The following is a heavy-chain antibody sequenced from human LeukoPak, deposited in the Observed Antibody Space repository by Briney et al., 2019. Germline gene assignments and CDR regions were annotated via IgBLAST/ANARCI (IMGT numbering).Heavy chain of an antibody. J-gene: IGHJ4*02. CDR1: GFTFSSYG. D-gene: IGHD3-10*01. V-gene: IGHV3-30*03. CDR2: ISYDGSNK. Sequence: PGGSLRLSCAASGFTFSSYGMHWVRQAPGKGLEWVAVISYDGSNKYYADSVKGRFTISRDNSKYTLYLQMNSLRTEDTAVYYCASGEASGYWGQGTLVTVSS. CDR3: ASGEASGY.